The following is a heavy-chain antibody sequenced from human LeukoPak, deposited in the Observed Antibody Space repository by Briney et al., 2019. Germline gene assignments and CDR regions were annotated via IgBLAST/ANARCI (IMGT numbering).Heavy chain of an antibody. Sequence: ASVKVSCKASGYTFTSYGISWVRQAPGQGLEGMGWISAYNGITNYAQKLQGRVTMTTDTSTSTAYMELRSLRSDDTAVYYCARDPRITFGGVIASGIFDYWGQGTLVTVSS. CDR1: GYTFTSYG. J-gene: IGHJ4*02. CDR2: ISAYNGIT. CDR3: ARDPRITFGGVIASGIFDY. D-gene: IGHD3-16*02. V-gene: IGHV1-18*01.